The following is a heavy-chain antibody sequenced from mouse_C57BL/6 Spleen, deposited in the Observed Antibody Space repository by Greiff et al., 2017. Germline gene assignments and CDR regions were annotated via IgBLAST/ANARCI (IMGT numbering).Heavy chain of an antibody. CDR2: IRSKSNNYAT. CDR1: GFSFNTYA. J-gene: IGHJ4*01. CDR3: VRQNYAMDY. Sequence: DVKLQESGGGLVQPKGSLKLSCAASGFSFNTYAMNWVRQAPGKGLEWVARIRSKSNNYATYYADSVKDRFTISRDDSESMLYLQMNNLKTEDTAMYYCVRQNYAMDYWGQGTSVTVSS. V-gene: IGHV10-1*01.